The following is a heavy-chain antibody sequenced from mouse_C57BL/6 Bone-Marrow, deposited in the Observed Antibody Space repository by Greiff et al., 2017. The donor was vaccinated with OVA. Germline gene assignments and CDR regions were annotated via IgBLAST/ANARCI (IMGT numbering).Heavy chain of an antibody. CDR2: IDPENGDT. J-gene: IGHJ1*03. V-gene: IGHV14-4*01. CDR1: SFNIKDDY. Sequence: EVQLQQSGAELVRPGASVKLSCTASSFNIKDDYMHWVKQRPEQGLEWIGWIDPENGDTEYASKFQGKATITADTSSNTAYLQLSSLTSEDTAVYYCTTSLITTVVATNFDVWGTGTTVTVSS. CDR3: TTSLITTVVATNFDV. D-gene: IGHD1-1*01.